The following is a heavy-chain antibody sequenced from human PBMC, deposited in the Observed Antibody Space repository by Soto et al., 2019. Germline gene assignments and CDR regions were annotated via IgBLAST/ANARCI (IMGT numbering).Heavy chain of an antibody. CDR1: GYPVTAYY. Sequence: QLHLVQSGAVVKKPGASVTVSCSASGYPVTAYYMHWVRQAPGRGLEWMGGINPATGAAKYTQTFQGRVTMARDTSTSTVFMELIGLTSEDTAVFYCARGGGVGVAGSAAFDMWGQGTLVTGSS. D-gene: IGHD3-3*01. CDR3: ARGGGVGVAGSAAFDM. V-gene: IGHV1-2*02. J-gene: IGHJ3*02. CDR2: INPATGAA.